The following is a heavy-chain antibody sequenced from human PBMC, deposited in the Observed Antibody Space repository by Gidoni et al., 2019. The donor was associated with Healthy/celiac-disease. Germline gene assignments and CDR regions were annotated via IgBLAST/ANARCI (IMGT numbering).Heavy chain of an antibody. CDR3: ARDGETGDLWYVDL. CDR1: GGSISSGGYY. D-gene: IGHD7-27*01. Sequence: VQLQESGPGLVKPSQTLSLTCTVSGGSISSGGYYWSWIRQHPGKGLEWIGYIYYSGSTYYNPSLKSRVTISVDTAKNQFSLKLSSVTAADTAGYYCARDGETGDLWYVDLWGRGTLVTVSS. V-gene: IGHV4-31*03. CDR2: IYYSGST. J-gene: IGHJ2*01.